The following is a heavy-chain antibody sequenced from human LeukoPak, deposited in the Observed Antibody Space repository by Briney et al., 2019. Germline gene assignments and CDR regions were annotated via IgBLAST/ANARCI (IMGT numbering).Heavy chain of an antibody. D-gene: IGHD2-2*01. CDR1: GDSVSGASYY. V-gene: IGHV4-61*01. Sequence: SETLSLTCTVSGDSVSGASYYWSWIRQPPGKGLEWIAYVYYTGSTNYNPSLKSRVTISLDMSKNQFSLKLSSVTAADTAVYYCARTQYCSSSTSCYFGYFDYWGQGTLVTVSS. J-gene: IGHJ4*02. CDR3: ARTQYCSSSTSCYFGYFDY. CDR2: VYYTGST.